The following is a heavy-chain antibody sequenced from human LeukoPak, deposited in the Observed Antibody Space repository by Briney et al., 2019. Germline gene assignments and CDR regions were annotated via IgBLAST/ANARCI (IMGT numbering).Heavy chain of an antibody. D-gene: IGHD1-26*01. J-gene: IGHJ4*02. CDR1: GGSISSSSYY. Sequence: SETLSLTCTVSGGSISSSSYYWGWIRQPPGKGLEWIGSIYYSGSTYYNPSLKSRVTISVDTSKNQFSLTLTSLTAADTAVYYCARSTVGATRGFDYWGQGTLVTVSS. V-gene: IGHV4-39*01. CDR3: ARSTVGATRGFDY. CDR2: IYYSGST.